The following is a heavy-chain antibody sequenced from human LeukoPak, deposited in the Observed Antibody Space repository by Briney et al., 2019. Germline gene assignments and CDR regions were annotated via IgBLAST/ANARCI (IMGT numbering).Heavy chain of an antibody. Sequence: GGSLRLSCAASRFTFSSYGMHWVRQAPGKGLEWVAFIRYDGSNKYYADSVKGRFTISRDKSKNTLYLQMNSLRAEDTAVYYCAKDPGDSINWYLDLWGLGTLVTVSS. CDR1: RFTFSSYG. J-gene: IGHJ2*01. D-gene: IGHD3-10*01. CDR2: IRYDGSNK. V-gene: IGHV3-30*02. CDR3: AKDPGDSINWYLDL.